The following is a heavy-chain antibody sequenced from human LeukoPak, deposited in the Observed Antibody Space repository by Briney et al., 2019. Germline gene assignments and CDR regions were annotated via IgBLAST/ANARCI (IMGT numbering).Heavy chain of an antibody. CDR3: ASNPSY. CDR2: IYYSGST. Sequence: PSETLSLTCTVSGGSISSSSYYWGWIRQSPGKGLEWIGSIYYSGSTYYNPSLKSRVTMSVDTSKNQFSLKLSSVTAADTAVYYCASNPSYWGQGTLVTVSS. CDR1: GGSISSSSYY. J-gene: IGHJ4*02. D-gene: IGHD1-14*01. V-gene: IGHV4-39*07.